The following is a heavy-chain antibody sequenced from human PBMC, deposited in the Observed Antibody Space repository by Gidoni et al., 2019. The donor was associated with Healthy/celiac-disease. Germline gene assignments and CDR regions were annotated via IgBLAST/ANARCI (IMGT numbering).Heavy chain of an antibody. J-gene: IGHJ4*02. CDR3: ARDGTTGDYFDY. Sequence: EVQLVESGGGLVQPGGSLRLSCAASGFTFSSYEMNWVRQAPGKGLEWVSYISSSGSTIYYADSVKGRFTISRDNAKNSLYLQMNSLRAEDTAVYYCARDGTTGDYFDYWGQGTLVTVSS. CDR2: ISSSGSTI. D-gene: IGHD4-4*01. V-gene: IGHV3-48*03. CDR1: GFTFSSYE.